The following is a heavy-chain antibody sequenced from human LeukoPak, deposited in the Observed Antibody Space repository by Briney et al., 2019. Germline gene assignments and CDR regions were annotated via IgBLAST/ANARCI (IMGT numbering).Heavy chain of an antibody. Sequence: KTSETLSLTCTVSGGSISTYYWSWIRQPAGKGLEWIGRIYTSGSTNYNPSLKSRVTMSVDTSKNQFSLRLSSVTAADTAVYYCARGWETYYYYMDVWSKGTTVTVSS. J-gene: IGHJ6*03. V-gene: IGHV4-4*07. CDR3: ARGWETYYYYMDV. CDR2: IYTSGST. D-gene: IGHD1-26*01. CDR1: GGSISTYY.